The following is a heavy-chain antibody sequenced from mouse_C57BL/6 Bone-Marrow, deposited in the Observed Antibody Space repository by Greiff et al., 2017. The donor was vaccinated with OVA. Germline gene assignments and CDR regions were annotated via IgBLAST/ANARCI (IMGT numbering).Heavy chain of an antibody. CDR3: ARGDYYGSSSWYFDV. J-gene: IGHJ1*03. D-gene: IGHD1-1*01. Sequence: QVQLKESGAELARPGASVKLSCKASGYTFTSYGISWVKQRTGQGLEWIGEIYPRSGNTYYNEKFKGKATLTADKSSSTAYMELRSLTSEDSAVYFCARGDYYGSSSWYFDVGGTGTTVTVSS. CDR2: IYPRSGNT. CDR1: GYTFTSYG. V-gene: IGHV1-81*01.